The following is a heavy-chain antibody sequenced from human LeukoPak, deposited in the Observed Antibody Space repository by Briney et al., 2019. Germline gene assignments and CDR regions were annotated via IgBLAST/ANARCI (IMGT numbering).Heavy chain of an antibody. CDR2: ISTAGNLI. J-gene: IGHJ4*02. Sequence: GGPLRLSCVASAFIFKTYTLNWARPTTGKGLEEGSYISTAGNLINYADSVRDRFTISRDNAKTAVDLYMSSLTPEDTAVYYCARTVEGHFDFRGQGTLVTVSS. CDR1: AFIFKTYT. CDR3: ARTVEGHFDF. D-gene: IGHD5-24*01. V-gene: IGHV3-21*01.